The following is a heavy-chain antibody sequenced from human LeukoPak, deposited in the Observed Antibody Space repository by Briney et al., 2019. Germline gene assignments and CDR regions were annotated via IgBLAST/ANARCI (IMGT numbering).Heavy chain of an antibody. V-gene: IGHV4-59*01. CDR3: ARVGIAAAGEYYFDY. CDR2: IYYSGST. J-gene: IGHJ4*02. D-gene: IGHD6-13*01. CDR1: GGSISSYY. Sequence: PSETLSLTCTVSGGSISSYYWSWIRQPPGKGLEWIGYIYYSGSTNYNPSLKSRVTISVDTSKNQFSLKLSSVAAADTAVYYCARVGIAAAGEYYFDYWGQGTLVTVSS.